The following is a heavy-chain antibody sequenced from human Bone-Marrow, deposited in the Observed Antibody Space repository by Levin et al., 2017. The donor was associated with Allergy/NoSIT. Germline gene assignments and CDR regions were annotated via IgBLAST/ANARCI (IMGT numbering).Heavy chain of an antibody. CDR2: IYHSGST. CDR3: ARASVDIVAKQDLEFDY. Sequence: PSETLSLTCAVSGYSISSGYYWGWIRQPPGKGLEWIGSIYHSGSTYYNPSLKSRVTISVDTSKNQFSLKLSSVTAADTAVYYCARASVDIVAKQDLEFDYWGQGTLVTVSS. V-gene: IGHV4-38-2*01. D-gene: IGHD5-12*01. J-gene: IGHJ4*02. CDR1: GYSISSGYY.